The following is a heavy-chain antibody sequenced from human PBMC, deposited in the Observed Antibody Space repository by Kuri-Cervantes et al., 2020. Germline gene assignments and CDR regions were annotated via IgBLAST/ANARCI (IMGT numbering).Heavy chain of an antibody. D-gene: IGHD2-2*01. Sequence: GGSLRLSCAASGFTFSSYAMSWVRQAPGKGLEWVSAISGSGGSTYYADSVKGRFTISRDNSKNTLYLQMNSLRAEDTAVYYCARDRDIVVVPARKKRLDAFDIWGQGTMVTVSS. CDR2: ISGSGGST. CDR1: GFTFSSYA. J-gene: IGHJ3*02. CDR3: ARDRDIVVVPARKKRLDAFDI. V-gene: IGHV3-23*01.